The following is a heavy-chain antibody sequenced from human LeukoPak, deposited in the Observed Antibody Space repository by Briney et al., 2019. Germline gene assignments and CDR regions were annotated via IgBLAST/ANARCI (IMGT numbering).Heavy chain of an antibody. J-gene: IGHJ5*02. D-gene: IGHD6-13*01. Sequence: GGSLRLSCAASGFTFSNAWMTWVRQAPGKGLEWVSVIYSGGSTYYADSVKGRFTISRDNSKNTLYLQMNSLRAEDTAVYYCARGLAAAYFDPWGQGTLVTVSS. CDR1: GFTFSNAW. CDR2: IYSGGST. V-gene: IGHV3-66*01. CDR3: ARGLAAAYFDP.